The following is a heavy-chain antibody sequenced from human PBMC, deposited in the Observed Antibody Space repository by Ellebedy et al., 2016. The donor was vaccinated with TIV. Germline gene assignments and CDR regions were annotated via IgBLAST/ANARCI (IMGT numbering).Heavy chain of an antibody. V-gene: IGHV4-31*03. Sequence: MPSETLSLTCTVSGGSISSGGYYWSWIRQHPGKGLEWIGSIYYSGSTYYNPSLKRRVTISVDTSKIQFSLKLSSVTAADTAVYYCARNGRLRGYYYGMDVWGQGTTVTVSS. CDR3: ARNGRLRGYYYGMDV. CDR2: IYYSGST. CDR1: GGSISSGGYY. J-gene: IGHJ6*02. D-gene: IGHD4-17*01.